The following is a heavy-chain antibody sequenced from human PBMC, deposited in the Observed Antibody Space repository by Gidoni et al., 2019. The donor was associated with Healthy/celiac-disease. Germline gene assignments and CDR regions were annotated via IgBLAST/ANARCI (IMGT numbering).Heavy chain of an antibody. CDR1: GGSLSSGSYY. V-gene: IGHV4-61*02. CDR3: ARTRRYSSGWYAWFDP. Sequence: QVQLQESGPGLVKPSQTLSLTGTVSGGSLSSGSYYWSWIRQPAGKGLEWIGRIYTSGSTNYNPSLKSRVTMSVDTSKNQFSLKLSSVTAADTAVYYCARTRRYSSGWYAWFDPWGQGTLVTVSS. J-gene: IGHJ5*02. CDR2: IYTSGST. D-gene: IGHD6-19*01.